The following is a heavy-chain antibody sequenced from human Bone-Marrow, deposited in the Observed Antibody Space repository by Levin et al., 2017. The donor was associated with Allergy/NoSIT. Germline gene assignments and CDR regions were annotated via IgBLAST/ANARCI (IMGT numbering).Heavy chain of an antibody. CDR3: VGGGSRSDY. D-gene: IGHD2-15*01. CDR2: IYYSGST. Sequence: PSETLSLTCTVSGGSISSSSYYWGWIRQPPGKGLEWIGSIYYSGSTYYNPSLKSRVTISVDTSKNQFSLKLSSVTAADTAVYYCVGGGSRSDYWGQGTLVTVSS. CDR1: GGSISSSSYY. V-gene: IGHV4-39*07. J-gene: IGHJ4*02.